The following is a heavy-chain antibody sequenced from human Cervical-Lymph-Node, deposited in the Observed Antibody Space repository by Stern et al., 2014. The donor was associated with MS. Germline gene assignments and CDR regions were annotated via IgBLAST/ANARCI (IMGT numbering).Heavy chain of an antibody. D-gene: IGHD2-15*01. CDR1: GDSISSGSHY. CDR2: IYASDTGDTT. V-gene: IGHV4-61*02. J-gene: IGHJ4*02. CDR3: AREDFYSHGGPFDY. Sequence: QVQLQESGPGLVRPSQTLSLSCSVSGDSISSGSHYWSWIRQSAGKGLEWIASIYASDTGDTTNYHPSFKGRATISVDTSKSQVSLKVSSVTASDTAVYYCAREDFYSHGGPFDYWGQGAQVTVSS.